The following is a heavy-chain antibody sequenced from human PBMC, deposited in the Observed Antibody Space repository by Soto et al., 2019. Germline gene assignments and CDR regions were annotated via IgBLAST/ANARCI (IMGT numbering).Heavy chain of an antibody. Sequence: GASVKVSCKASAGTFPHYALSWVRQAPGQGLEWIGGIIPVLDTTTYAQKFQGRVSVIADESTNTVYMDLSSLRSEDTAVYYCACNWGNSLKNCLGPWDQGTLGTVSS. J-gene: IGHJ5*02. D-gene: IGHD7-27*01. V-gene: IGHV1-69*13. CDR2: IIPVLDTT. CDR3: ACNWGNSLKNCLGP. CDR1: AGTFPHYA.